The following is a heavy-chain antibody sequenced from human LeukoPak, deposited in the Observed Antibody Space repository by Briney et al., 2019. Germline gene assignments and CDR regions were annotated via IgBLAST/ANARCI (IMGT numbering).Heavy chain of an antibody. V-gene: IGHV1-18*01. J-gene: IGHJ6*03. D-gene: IGHD3-10*01. Sequence: GSVKVSCKASGYTFTSYGISWVRQAPGQGLEWMGWISAYNGNTNYAQKLQGRVTMTTDTSTSTAYMELRSLRSDDTAVYYCARDQWFGELVNYYYYYMDVWGKGTTVTVSS. CDR1: GYTFTSYG. CDR3: ARDQWFGELVNYYYYYMDV. CDR2: ISAYNGNT.